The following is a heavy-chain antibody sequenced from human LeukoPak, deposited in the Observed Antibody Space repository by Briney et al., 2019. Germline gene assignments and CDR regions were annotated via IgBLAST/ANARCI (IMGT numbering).Heavy chain of an antibody. J-gene: IGHJ4*02. D-gene: IGHD4/OR15-4a*01. Sequence: GSLRLSCAASGFTFSSYGMHWVRQAPGKGLEWVSFIYSGGSTHYSDSVKGRFTISRDNSKNTLYLQMNSLRAEDTAVYYCARRAGAYSHPYDYWGQGTLVTVSS. CDR3: ARRAGAYSHPYDY. CDR1: GFTFSSYG. CDR2: IYSGGST. V-gene: IGHV3-53*01.